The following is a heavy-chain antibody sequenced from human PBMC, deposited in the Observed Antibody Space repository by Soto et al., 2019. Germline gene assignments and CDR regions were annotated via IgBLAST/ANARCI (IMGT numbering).Heavy chain of an antibody. CDR3: ARDKIYGGNSQGFDP. V-gene: IGHV1-46*03. CDR2: INPSGGST. D-gene: IGHD4-17*01. CDR1: GYTLTSYY. Sequence: ASVKVSCKAPGYTLTSYYMHWVRQAPGQGLEWMGIINPSGGSTSYAQKFQGRVTMTRDTSTSTVYMELSSLRSEDTAVYYCARDKIYGGNSQGFDPWGQGTLVTVSS. J-gene: IGHJ5*02.